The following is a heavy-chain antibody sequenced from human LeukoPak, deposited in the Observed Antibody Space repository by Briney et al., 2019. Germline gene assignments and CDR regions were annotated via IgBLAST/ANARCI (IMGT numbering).Heavy chain of an antibody. CDR3: ARYCGGDCYSTIDY. CDR2: ISYDGSNK. CDR1: GFTFSSYA. V-gene: IGHV3-30*01. D-gene: IGHD2-21*02. J-gene: IGHJ4*02. Sequence: PGGSLRLSCAASGFTFSSYAMHWFRQAPGKGLEWVAVISYDGSNKYYADSVKGRFTISRDNSKNTLYLQMNSLRAEDTAVYYCARYCGGDCYSTIDYWGQGTLVTVSS.